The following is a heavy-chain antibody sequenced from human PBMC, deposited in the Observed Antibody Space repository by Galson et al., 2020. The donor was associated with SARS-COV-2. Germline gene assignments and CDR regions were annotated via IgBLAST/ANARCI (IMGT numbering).Heavy chain of an antibody. Sequence: SETLSLTCTVSGGSISSGGYYWSWIRQHPGKGLEWIGYIYYSGSTYYNPSLKSRVTISVDTSKNQFSLKLSSVTAADTAVYYCASGAYGVYRAGWFDPWGQGTLVTVSS. J-gene: IGHJ5*02. CDR2: IYYSGST. D-gene: IGHD4-17*01. V-gene: IGHV4-31*03. CDR1: GGSISSGGYY. CDR3: ASGAYGVYRAGWFDP.